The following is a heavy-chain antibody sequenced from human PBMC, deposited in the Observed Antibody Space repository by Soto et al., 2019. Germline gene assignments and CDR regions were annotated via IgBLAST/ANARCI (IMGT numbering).Heavy chain of an antibody. CDR2: IWYDGSNK. CDR3: ARDRSPRVVPGLDV. Sequence: QVQLVESGGGVVQPGRSLRLSCAASGFTFRSYGMHWVRQAPGKGLEWVAVIWYDGSNKYYADSVKGRFTISRDNSKNTLYLQMNSLRAEGTAVYYCARDRSPRVVPGLDVWGQGTTVTVSS. V-gene: IGHV3-33*01. J-gene: IGHJ6*02. CDR1: GFTFRSYG. D-gene: IGHD2-2*01.